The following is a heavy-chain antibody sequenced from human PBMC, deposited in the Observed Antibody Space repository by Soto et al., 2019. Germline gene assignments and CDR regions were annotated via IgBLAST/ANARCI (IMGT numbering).Heavy chain of an antibody. CDR3: ARDRDRRLIVGATLDAFDI. CDR1: GYTFTSYY. CDR2: INPSGGST. V-gene: IGHV1-46*03. J-gene: IGHJ3*02. D-gene: IGHD1-26*01. Sequence: QVQLVQSGAEVKKPGASVKVSCKASGYTFTSYYMHWVRQAPGQGLEWMGIINPSGGSTSYAQKFQGRVTMTRDTSTSTVYMELSSLRSEDTAVYYCARDRDRRLIVGATLDAFDIWGQGTMVTVSS.